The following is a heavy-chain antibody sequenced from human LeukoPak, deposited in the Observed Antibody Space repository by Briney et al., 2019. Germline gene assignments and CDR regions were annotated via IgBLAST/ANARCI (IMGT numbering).Heavy chain of an antibody. V-gene: IGHV4-59*12. CDR2: VFHSGVT. Sequence: SETLSLTCSVSGDSITSYYWSWIRQPPGRGLEWIGYVFHSGVTNYNPSLKSRVTLSLDTSKNQFSLKLKSVTAADTAVYFCATTADWFDPWGQGTLVTVSS. CDR3: ATTADWFDP. J-gene: IGHJ5*02. CDR1: GDSITSYY.